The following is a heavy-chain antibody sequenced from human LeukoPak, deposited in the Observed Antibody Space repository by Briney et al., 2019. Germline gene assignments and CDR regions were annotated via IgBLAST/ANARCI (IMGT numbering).Heavy chain of an antibody. V-gene: IGHV1-46*01. CDR1: GYTLTELS. J-gene: IGHJ6*03. CDR3: ARGAVDCSSTSCLRIYYYYYYMDV. CDR2: INPSGGST. D-gene: IGHD2-2*01. Sequence: ASVKVSCKVSGYTLTELSMHWVRQAPGQGLEWMGIINPSGGSTSYAQKFQGRVTMTRDMSTSTVYMELSSLRSEDTAVYYCARGAVDCSSTSCLRIYYYYYYMDVWGKGTTVTVSS.